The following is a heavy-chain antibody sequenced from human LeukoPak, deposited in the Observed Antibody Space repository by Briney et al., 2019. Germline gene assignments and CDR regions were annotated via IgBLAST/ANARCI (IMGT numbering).Heavy chain of an antibody. Sequence: ASVKVSCKVSGYTLTELSMHRVRQAPGKGLEWMGGFDPEDGETIYAQKFQGRVTMTEDTSTDTAYMELSSLRSEDTAVYYCATVLLGPIVGATTLGYWGQGTLVTVSS. CDR2: FDPEDGET. CDR1: GYTLTELS. J-gene: IGHJ4*02. V-gene: IGHV1-24*01. CDR3: ATVLLGPIVGATTLGY. D-gene: IGHD1-26*01.